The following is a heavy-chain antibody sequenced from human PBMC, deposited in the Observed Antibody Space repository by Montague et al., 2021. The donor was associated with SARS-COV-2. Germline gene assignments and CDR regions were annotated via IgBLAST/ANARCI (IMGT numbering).Heavy chain of an antibody. CDR3: AWADRRSHDTTPLYYCNGMDL. J-gene: IGHJ6*02. Sequence: SETLSLTCTVSGDSISTSYCAWIRQPPGQGLDWIGYIYYSGRTSYNSSLKSRVTISVDTSKDQVSLNLSPVTAAATAVSFCAWADRRSHDTTPLYYCNGMDLWGQGTTVTVSS. V-gene: IGHV4-59*01. CDR2: IYYSGRT. D-gene: IGHD3-16*01. CDR1: GDSISTSY.